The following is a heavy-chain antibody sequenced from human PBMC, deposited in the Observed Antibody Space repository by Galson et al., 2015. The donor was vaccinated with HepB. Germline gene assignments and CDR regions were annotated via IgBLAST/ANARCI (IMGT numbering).Heavy chain of an antibody. D-gene: IGHD2-15*01. CDR1: GGTFSSYA. CDR3: AGIVVVAATRAFDI. Sequence: SVKVSCKASGGTFSSYAISWVRQAPGQGLEWMGGIIPILGIANYAQKYQGRVTINADKSTSTAYMELSSLRSEDTAVYYCAGIVVVAATRAFDIWGQGTMVTVSS. CDR2: IIPILGIA. V-gene: IGHV1-69*10. J-gene: IGHJ3*02.